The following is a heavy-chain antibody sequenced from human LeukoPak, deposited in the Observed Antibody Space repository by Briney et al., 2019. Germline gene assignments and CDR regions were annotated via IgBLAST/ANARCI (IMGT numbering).Heavy chain of an antibody. D-gene: IGHD6-13*01. Sequence: PGGPLRLSCAASGFTVSSNYMSWVRQAPGKGLEWVSVIYSGGSTYYADSVKGRFTISRDNSKNTLYLQMNSLRAEDTAVYYCAHVAGWAAAGTYYFDYWGQGTLVTVSS. CDR3: AHVAGWAAAGTYYFDY. CDR2: IYSGGST. J-gene: IGHJ4*02. V-gene: IGHV3-66*01. CDR1: GFTVSSNY.